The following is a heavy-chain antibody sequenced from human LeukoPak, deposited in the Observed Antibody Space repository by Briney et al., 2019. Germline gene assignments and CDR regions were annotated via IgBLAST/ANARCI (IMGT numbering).Heavy chain of an antibody. J-gene: IGHJ4*02. CDR2: IKEDGSEK. V-gene: IGHV3-7*05. CDR3: VRGGFTYSF. Sequence: GGSLRLSCAASGFTFSSYGMHWVRQAPGKGLEWVANIKEDGSEKYYVDSVKGRFTVSRDNAKNSLYLQMNSLRAEDTAVYYCVRGGFTYSFWGQGTLVTVSS. CDR1: GFTFSSYG. D-gene: IGHD5-18*01.